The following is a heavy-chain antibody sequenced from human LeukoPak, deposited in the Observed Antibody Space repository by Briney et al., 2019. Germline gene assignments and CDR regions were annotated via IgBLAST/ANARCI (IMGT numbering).Heavy chain of an antibody. CDR3: VGVPPRNAFDI. Sequence: ASVKVSCKASGYTCTSYYMHWVRQAPGQGLEWMGIINPSGGSTSYAQKFQGRVTMTRDTSTSTVYMELSSLRSEDTAVYYCVGVPPRNAFDIWGQGTMVTVSS. V-gene: IGHV1-46*01. CDR2: INPSGGST. D-gene: IGHD3-16*01. J-gene: IGHJ3*02. CDR1: GYTCTSYY.